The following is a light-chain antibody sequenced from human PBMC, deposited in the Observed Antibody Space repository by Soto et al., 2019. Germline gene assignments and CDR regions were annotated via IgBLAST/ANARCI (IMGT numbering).Light chain of an antibody. CDR1: SGDVGSYNR. J-gene: IGLJ1*01. V-gene: IGLV2-18*02. CDR2: EVS. Sequence: QSALTQPPSVSGSPGQSVTISCTGTSGDVGSYNRVSWYQQPPVTAPKLMIFEVSNRPSGVPDRLSGSKSGNTASLTNSGLQAEDEADYYCSSYTTSSTYVFGTGTKLTVL. CDR3: SSYTTSSTYV.